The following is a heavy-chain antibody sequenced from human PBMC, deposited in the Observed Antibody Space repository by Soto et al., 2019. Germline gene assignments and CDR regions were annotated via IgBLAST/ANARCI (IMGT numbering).Heavy chain of an antibody. CDR2: IKTDGSEK. V-gene: IGHV3-7*05. CDR1: GFTFSDYW. D-gene: IGHD3-10*01. CDR3: ASSMGRGGNDY. Sequence: EVQLVESGGGLVQPGGSLRLSCAASGFTFSDYWMSWVRQAPGKGLECVANIKTDGSEKYYVDPVKGRFTISRDNAKNSLYLQMNILMAEDTAVYYCASSMGRGGNDYWGQGTLVAVSS. J-gene: IGHJ4*02.